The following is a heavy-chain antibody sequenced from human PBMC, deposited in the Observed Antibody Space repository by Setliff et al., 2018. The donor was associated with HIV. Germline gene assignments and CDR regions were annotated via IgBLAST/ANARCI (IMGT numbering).Heavy chain of an antibody. J-gene: IGHJ3*02. CDR2: INNRGDRT. V-gene: IGHV3-23*01. D-gene: IGHD3-22*01. Sequence: LRLSCAGSGFFFSRHVMSWVRQAPGKGLEWVSGINNRGDRTDYADSVKGRFTISRDNSKNTVDLQMNSLTVEDTAVYYCATKYYDSSGQPSDAFDIWGQGTVVTVSS. CDR1: GFFFSRHV. CDR3: ATKYYDSSGQPSDAFDI.